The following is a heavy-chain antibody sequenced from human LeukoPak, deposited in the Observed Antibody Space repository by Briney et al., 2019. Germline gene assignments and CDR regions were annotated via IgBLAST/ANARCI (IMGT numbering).Heavy chain of an antibody. CDR1: GFNFCDYY. V-gene: IGHV3-7*04. CDR2: IRHDGSDV. Sequence: GGSLRLSCVASGFNFCDYYMSWVRQAPGKGLEWVADIRHDGSDVYNVDSVRGRFTISRDNAKNSLFLQMNSLKDEDTAVYYCARDGSGSDFSLDYWGQGTLVTVSS. CDR3: ARDGSGSDFSLDY. J-gene: IGHJ4*02. D-gene: IGHD3-10*01.